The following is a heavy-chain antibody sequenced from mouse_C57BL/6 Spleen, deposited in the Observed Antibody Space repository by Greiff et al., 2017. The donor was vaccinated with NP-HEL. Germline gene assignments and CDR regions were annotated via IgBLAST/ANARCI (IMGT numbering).Heavy chain of an antibody. Sequence: DVQLVESGGGLVQPKGSLKLSCAASGFSFNTYAMNWVRQAPGQGLEWVARIRRTSNNYATYYADSVKDRFTISRDDSESMLYLQMNNLKTEDTAMYYCVRHGGYYAMDYWGQGTSVTVSS. V-gene: IGHV10-1*01. CDR3: VRHGGYYAMDY. J-gene: IGHJ4*01. CDR2: IRRTSNNYAT. CDR1: GFSFNTYA.